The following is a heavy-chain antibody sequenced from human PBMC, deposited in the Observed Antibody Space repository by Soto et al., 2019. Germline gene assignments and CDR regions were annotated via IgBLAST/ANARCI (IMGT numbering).Heavy chain of an antibody. CDR2: INPNSGGT. Sequence: ASVKVSCKASGYTFTGYYVHWVRQAPGQGLEWMGWINPNSGGTNYAQKFQGWVTMTRDTSISTAYMELSRLRSDDTAVYYCAREAAGYYYYGMDVWGQGTTVTAP. D-gene: IGHD6-13*01. V-gene: IGHV1-2*04. J-gene: IGHJ6*02. CDR1: GYTFTGYY. CDR3: AREAAGYYYYGMDV.